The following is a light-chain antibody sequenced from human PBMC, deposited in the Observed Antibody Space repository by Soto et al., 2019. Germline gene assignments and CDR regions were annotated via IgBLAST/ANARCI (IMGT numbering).Light chain of an antibody. CDR3: QQYDSYSWT. CDR1: QSVSSW. CDR2: EAS. V-gene: IGKV1-5*03. Sequence: IQMTQSPSTLSASVGDRVTVPCRASQSVSSWVAWYQQKPGKAPKLLIYEASILESGVPSRFSGSGSGTEFTLTISSLQPDDFATYYCQQYDSYSWTFGQGTKVDIK. J-gene: IGKJ1*01.